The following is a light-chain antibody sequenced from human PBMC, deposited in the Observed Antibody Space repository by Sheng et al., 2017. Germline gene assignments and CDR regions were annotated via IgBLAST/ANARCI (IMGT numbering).Light chain of an antibody. Sequence: EIVLTQSPGTLSLSPGESATLSCGASQSLSSNYVAWYQQKPGQAPRLLIYGASIRATAIPDRFSGGGSGTDFTLTISRLEAEDFALYYCQQYGDSPITFGQGTRLEIK. CDR2: GAS. J-gene: IGKJ5*01. CDR1: QSLSSNY. V-gene: IGKV3-20*01. CDR3: QQYGDSPIT.